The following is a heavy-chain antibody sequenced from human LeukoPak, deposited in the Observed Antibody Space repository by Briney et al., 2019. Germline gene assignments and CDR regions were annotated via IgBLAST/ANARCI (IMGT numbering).Heavy chain of an antibody. V-gene: IGHV3-21*01. CDR1: GFTFSSYS. CDR3: ATERYDSSGYNDY. D-gene: IGHD3-22*01. CDR2: ISSSSSYI. Sequence: GGSLRLSCAASGFTFSSYSMNWVRQAPGKGLEWVSSISSSSSYIYYADSVKGRFTISRDNAKNSLYLQMNSLRAEDTAVYYCATERYDSSGYNDYWGQGTLVTVSS. J-gene: IGHJ4*02.